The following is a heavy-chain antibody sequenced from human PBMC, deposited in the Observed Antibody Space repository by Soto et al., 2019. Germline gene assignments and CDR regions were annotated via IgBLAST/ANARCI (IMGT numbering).Heavy chain of an antibody. V-gene: IGHV4-39*01. CDR2: IYYSGST. CDR1: GGSISSSSYY. Sequence: PSETLSLTCTVSGGSISSSSYYWGWIRQPPGKGLEWIGSIYYSGSTYYNQSLKSRVTISVDTSKNQFSLKLSSVTAADTAVYYCARSYYDYIWGSYPLNWFDPWGQGTLVTVSS. J-gene: IGHJ5*02. CDR3: ARSYYDYIWGSYPLNWFDP. D-gene: IGHD3-16*02.